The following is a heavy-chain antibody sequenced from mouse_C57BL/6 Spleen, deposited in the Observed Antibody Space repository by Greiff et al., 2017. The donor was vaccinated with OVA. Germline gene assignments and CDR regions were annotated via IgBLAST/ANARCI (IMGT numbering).Heavy chain of an antibody. D-gene: IGHD3-2*02. V-gene: IGHV1-82*01. CDR1: GYAFSSSW. CDR2: IYPGDGDT. CDR3: ARGAQANAMDY. J-gene: IGHJ4*01. Sequence: VKLQQSGPELVKPGASVTISCKASGYAFSSSWMNWVKQRPGKGLEWIGRIYPGDGDTNYNGKFKGKATLTADKSSSTAYMQLSSLTSEDSAVYFCARGAQANAMDYWGQGTSVTVSS.